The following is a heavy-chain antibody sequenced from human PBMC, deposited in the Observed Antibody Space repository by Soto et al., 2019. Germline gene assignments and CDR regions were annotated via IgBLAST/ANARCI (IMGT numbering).Heavy chain of an antibody. D-gene: IGHD3-3*01. CDR3: ARHFGPYYFDY. V-gene: IGHV1-69*13. J-gene: IGHJ4*02. CDR1: GGTFSSYA. Sequence: SVKVSGKXSGGTFSSYAISWVRQAPGQGLEWMGGIIPIFGTANYAQKFQGRVTITADESTSTAYMELSSLRSEDTAVYYCARHFGPYYFDYWGQGTLVTVSS. CDR2: IIPIFGTA.